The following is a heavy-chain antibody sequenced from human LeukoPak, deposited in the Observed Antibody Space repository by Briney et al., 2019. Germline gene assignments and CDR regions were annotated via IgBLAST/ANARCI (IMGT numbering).Heavy chain of an antibody. V-gene: IGHV3-7*01. CDR3: ARRYDFWSGSTFDY. CDR1: GFTFSSYW. Sequence: GGSLRLSCAASGFTFSSYWMSWVRQAPGKGLEWVANIKQDGSEKYYVDSVKGRFTISRDNAKNSLYLQMNSLRAEDTAVYYCARRYDFWSGSTFDYWGQGTLVTVSS. J-gene: IGHJ4*02. CDR2: IKQDGSEK. D-gene: IGHD3-3*01.